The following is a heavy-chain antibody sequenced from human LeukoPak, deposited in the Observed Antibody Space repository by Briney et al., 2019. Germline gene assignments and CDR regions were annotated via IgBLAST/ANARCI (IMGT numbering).Heavy chain of an antibody. CDR2: INHSGST. CDR1: GVTFYGLH. CDR3: ARSSYGARRVV. D-gene: IGHD4-17*01. Sequence: PSETLSLTCAGYGVTFYGLHWRRHGQPPGKGLEWIGEINHSGSTNYNPSLKSRVTISVETSKNQFSLKLSSVTAADTAVYCCARSSYGARRVVWGKGTTVTVSS. V-gene: IGHV4-34*01. J-gene: IGHJ6*04.